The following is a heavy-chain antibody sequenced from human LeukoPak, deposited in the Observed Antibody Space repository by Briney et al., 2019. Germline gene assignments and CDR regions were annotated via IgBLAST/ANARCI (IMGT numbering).Heavy chain of an antibody. CDR3: ARAPGYYYGSGSYYRLLDY. V-gene: IGHV3-74*01. J-gene: IGHJ4*02. D-gene: IGHD3-10*01. CDR2: INSDGSST. Sequence: GGSLRLSCAASGFTFSSYWMHWVRRAPGKGLVWVSRINSDGSSTTYADSVKGRFTISRDNAKNTLYLQMNSLRAEDTAVYYCARAPGYYYGSGSYYRLLDYWGQGTLVTVSS. CDR1: GFTFSSYW.